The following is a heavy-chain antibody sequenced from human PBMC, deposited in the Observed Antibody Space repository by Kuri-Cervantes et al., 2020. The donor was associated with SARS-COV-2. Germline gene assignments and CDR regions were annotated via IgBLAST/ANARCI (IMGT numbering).Heavy chain of an antibody. CDR2: INPSGGST. CDR1: GYTFTSYY. V-gene: IGHV1-46*01. J-gene: IGHJ3*02. D-gene: IGHD2-2*01. CDR3: AIGAPIVVVPAAKGDDDFDI. Sequence: ASVKVSCKASGYTFTSYYMHWVRQAPGQGLEWMGIINPSGGSTSYAQKFQGRVTMTRDTSTSTVYMELSSLRSEDTAVYYCAIGAPIVVVPAAKGDDDFDIWGQGTMVTVSS.